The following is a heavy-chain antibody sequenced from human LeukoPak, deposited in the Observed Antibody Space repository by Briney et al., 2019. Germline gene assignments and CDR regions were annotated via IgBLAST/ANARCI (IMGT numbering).Heavy chain of an antibody. CDR2: ISYDESNK. CDR1: GFTFSSYA. J-gene: IGHJ1*01. Sequence: PGRSLRLSCAASGFTFSSYAMYWVRQAPGKGLEWVAVISYDESNKYYADSVKGRFTISRDNSKNTLYLQMNSLRAEDTAVYYCARGHVYAMEHWGQGTLVTVSS. V-gene: IGHV3-30*04. D-gene: IGHD3-16*01. CDR3: ARGHVYAMEH.